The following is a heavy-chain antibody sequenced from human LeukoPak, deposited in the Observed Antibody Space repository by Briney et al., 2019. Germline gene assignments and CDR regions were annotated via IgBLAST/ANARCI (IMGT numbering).Heavy chain of an antibody. CDR3: ARQVRAPGFFDY. D-gene: IGHD4/OR15-4a*01. CDR1: GGSISSSSYY. CDR2: IYYSGST. Sequence: SETLSLTCTVPGGSISSSSYYWGWIHQPPGKGLEWIGSIYYSGSTYYNPSLKSRVTISVDTSKNQFSLKLSSVTAADTAVYYCARQVRAPGFFDYWGQGTLVTVSS. V-gene: IGHV4-39*01. J-gene: IGHJ4*02.